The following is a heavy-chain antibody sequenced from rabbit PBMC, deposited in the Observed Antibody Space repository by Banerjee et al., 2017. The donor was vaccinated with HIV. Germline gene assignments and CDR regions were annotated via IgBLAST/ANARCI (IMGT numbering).Heavy chain of an antibody. J-gene: IGHJ4*01. CDR2: IGAGTSGRA. CDR1: GFSFSSGYD. D-gene: IGHD6-1*01. Sequence: QEQLVESGGGLVKPGASLTLTCTASGFSFSSGYDMCWVRQAPGKGLEWIACIGAGTSGRAYNASWVNGRFTISKTSSTTVTLQMTSLTVADTATYFCARDLYGYSDAPQLWGPGTLVTVS. V-gene: IGHV1S45*01. CDR3: ARDLYGYSDAPQL.